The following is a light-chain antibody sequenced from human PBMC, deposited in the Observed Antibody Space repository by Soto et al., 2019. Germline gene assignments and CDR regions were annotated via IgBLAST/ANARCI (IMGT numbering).Light chain of an antibody. J-gene: IGKJ4*01. V-gene: IGKV3D-20*02. Sequence: EIMLKQSPGTLSLTPGERATLSCRASQSVSSSYLAWYQQNPGQAPRLLIYDASNRATGIPARFSGSGSGTDFTLTISSLEPEDFAVYYCQQRSNWPLTFGGGTKVDI. CDR2: DAS. CDR1: QSVSSSY. CDR3: QQRSNWPLT.